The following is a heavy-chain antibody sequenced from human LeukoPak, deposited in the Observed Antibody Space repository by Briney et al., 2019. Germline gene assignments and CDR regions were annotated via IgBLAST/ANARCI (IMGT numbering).Heavy chain of an antibody. Sequence: PSETLSLTCTVSGGSVSSGGYYWSWIRQPPGKGLEWIGYVYYSGNTNHNPSLKSRVTISVDTSKNQFSLKLSSVTAADTAVYYCARDYYDSSGYYDYWGQGALVTVSS. CDR3: ARDYYDSSGYYDY. D-gene: IGHD3-22*01. CDR2: VYYSGNT. J-gene: IGHJ4*02. V-gene: IGHV4-61*08. CDR1: GGSVSSGGYY.